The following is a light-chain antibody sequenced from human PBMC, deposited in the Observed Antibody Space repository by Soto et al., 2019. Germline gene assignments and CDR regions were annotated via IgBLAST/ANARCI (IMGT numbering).Light chain of an antibody. Sequence: DIPLTHSPSSLSASLLDRVTIXFLASQSISSYLNWYQQKPGKAPKLLIYAASSLQSGVPSRFSGSGSGTDFTLTISSLQPEDFATYYCQQSYSTLSITFGQGTRLEIK. J-gene: IGKJ5*01. CDR3: QQSYSTLSIT. CDR1: QSISSY. CDR2: AAS. V-gene: IGKV1-39*01.